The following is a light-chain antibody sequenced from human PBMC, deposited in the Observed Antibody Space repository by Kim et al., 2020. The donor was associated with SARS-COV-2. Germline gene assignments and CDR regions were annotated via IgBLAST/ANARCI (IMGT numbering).Light chain of an antibody. CDR1: NSNIGSHT. V-gene: IGLV1-44*01. J-gene: IGLJ2*01. CDR3: ATWDDSLRGPG. CDR2: SDN. Sequence: QSVLSQPPSASGTPGQRVTMSCSGSNSNIGSHTVQWFQHLPGTAPRLLIYSDNQRAYGVPDRFSGSKSGTSASLAIGGLQSEDEADYYCATWDDSLRGPGFGGGTQLTVL.